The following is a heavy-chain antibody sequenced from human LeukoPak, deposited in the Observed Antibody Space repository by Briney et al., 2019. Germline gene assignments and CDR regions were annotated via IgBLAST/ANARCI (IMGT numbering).Heavy chain of an antibody. Sequence: ASVKVSCKASGYTFTSYGITWVRQAPGQGLEWMGWISPYSGKTNYAQKLQGRITMTTDSSTSTVYMELRSLRSDDTAVYYCARDEKWLVDYWGQGTLVTVSS. J-gene: IGHJ4*02. CDR2: ISPYSGKT. CDR3: ARDEKWLVDY. CDR1: GYTFTSYG. V-gene: IGHV1-18*01. D-gene: IGHD6-19*01.